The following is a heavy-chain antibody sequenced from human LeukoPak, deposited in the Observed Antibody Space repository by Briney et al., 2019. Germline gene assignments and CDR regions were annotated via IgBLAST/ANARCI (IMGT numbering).Heavy chain of an antibody. V-gene: IGHV3-73*01. Sequence: GGSVKLSCAASGFTFSGSAMHWVRQASGKGLEWVGRIRSKANSYATAYAASVKGRFTISRDDSKNTAYLQMNSLKTEDTAVYYCTRGNVTYYYDSSGDEFDYWGQGTLVTVSS. CDR3: TRGNVTYYYDSSGDEFDY. D-gene: IGHD3-22*01. J-gene: IGHJ4*02. CDR2: IRSKANSYAT. CDR1: GFTFSGSA.